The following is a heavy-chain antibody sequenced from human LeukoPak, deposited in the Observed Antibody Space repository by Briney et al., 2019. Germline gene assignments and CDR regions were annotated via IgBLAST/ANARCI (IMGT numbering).Heavy chain of an antibody. D-gene: IGHD2-15*01. V-gene: IGHV3-7*03. CDR2: INSDGSEG. Sequence: GGSLRLSCAVSGFTFSGFWMSWSRQAPGKGLEWVASINSDGSEGYYADVVKGRFTISRDNAKNSLYLQIDSLRAEDTAVYYCARGRRYCSGGSCYKNWFDPWGQGTLVTVSS. CDR1: GFTFSGFW. CDR3: ARGRRYCSGGSCYKNWFDP. J-gene: IGHJ5*02.